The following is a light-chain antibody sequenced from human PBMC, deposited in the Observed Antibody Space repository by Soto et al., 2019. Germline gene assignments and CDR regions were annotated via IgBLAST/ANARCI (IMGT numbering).Light chain of an antibody. CDR2: RNN. V-gene: IGLV1-47*01. CDR3: EAWDDSLSAVV. CDR1: SSNIGAGYD. J-gene: IGLJ2*01. Sequence: QAVVTQPPSVSGAPGQRVTISCTGSSSNIGAGYDVHWYQQLPGTAPKLLINRNNQRPSGVPDRFSGSKSGTSASLAISGLRSEDEADYYCEAWDDSLSAVVFGGGTKLTVL.